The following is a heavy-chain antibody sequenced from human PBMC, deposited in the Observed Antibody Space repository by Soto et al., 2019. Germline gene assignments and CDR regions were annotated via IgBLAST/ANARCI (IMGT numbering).Heavy chain of an antibody. J-gene: IGHJ4*02. CDR3: ARPRTYDSTGSFYF. CDR2: ISYNGNNK. Sequence: HPXGSLRISCATSGFTFTTYALHGVRQAPGKGLEWVASISYNGNNKDYADSVKGRFTVSRDNSKNTVSLQMNSLRTEDTAVYYCARPRTYDSTGSFYFWGQGTLVTVSS. CDR1: GFTFTTYA. D-gene: IGHD3-22*01. V-gene: IGHV3-30-3*01.